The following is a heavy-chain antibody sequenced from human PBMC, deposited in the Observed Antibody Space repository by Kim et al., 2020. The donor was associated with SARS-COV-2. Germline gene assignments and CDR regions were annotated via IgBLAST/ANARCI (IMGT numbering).Heavy chain of an antibody. D-gene: IGHD3-22*01. CDR3: AREGHEGGYLT. CDR2: NN. V-gene: IGHV1-3*01. Sequence: NNSYSQKFQGRLTLTRDTSASTAYMELNSLRSEDTAVYYCAREGHEGGYLTWGQGTMVTVSS. J-gene: IGHJ3*01.